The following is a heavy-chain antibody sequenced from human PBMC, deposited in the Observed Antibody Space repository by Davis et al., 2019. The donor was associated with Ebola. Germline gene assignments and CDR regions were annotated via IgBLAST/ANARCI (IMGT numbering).Heavy chain of an antibody. CDR1: GFSFSDAW. J-gene: IGHJ4*02. V-gene: IGHV3-15*01. CDR2: IKAEADGGTA. D-gene: IGHD3-3*01. CDR3: TTGDYWSGFPPLDY. Sequence: GESLKISCTASGFSFSDAWFTWVRKAPGKGLEWVGRIKAEADGGTADYASPVRGRFFISRDDSRKTLWLQMNSLNREDTAVYYCTTGDYWSGFPPLDYWGQGTLVTVSA.